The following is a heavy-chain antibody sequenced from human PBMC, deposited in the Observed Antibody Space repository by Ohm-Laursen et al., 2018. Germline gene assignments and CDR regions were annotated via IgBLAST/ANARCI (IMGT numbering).Heavy chain of an antibody. CDR3: TTHRRGWDFDP. Sequence: SLRLYCAASGFTFSNAWISWVRQAPGKGLEWVGRIKSKTDGGTTDYAAPVKGRFTISRDDSKNTLYLQMNSLKTEDTAVYYCTTHRRGWDFDPWGQGTLVTVSS. V-gene: IGHV3-15*01. D-gene: IGHD6-19*01. CDR1: GFTFSNAW. CDR2: IKSKTDGGTT. J-gene: IGHJ5*02.